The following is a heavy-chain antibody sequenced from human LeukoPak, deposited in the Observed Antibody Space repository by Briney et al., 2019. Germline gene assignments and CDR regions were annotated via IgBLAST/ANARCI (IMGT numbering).Heavy chain of an antibody. J-gene: IGHJ5*02. CDR3: ARAGSVGARLENWFDP. D-gene: IGHD1-26*01. V-gene: IGHV1-69*06. Sequence: GASVKVSCKASGGTFSSYAISWVRQAPGQGLEWMGGIIPIFGTANYAQKFQGRVTITADKSTSTAYMELSSLRSEDTAVYYCARAGSVGARLENWFDPWGQGTLVTVSS. CDR1: GGTFSSYA. CDR2: IIPIFGTA.